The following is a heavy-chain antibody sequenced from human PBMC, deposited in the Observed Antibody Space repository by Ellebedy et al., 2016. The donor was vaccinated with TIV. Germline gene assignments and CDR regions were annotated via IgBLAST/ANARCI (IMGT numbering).Heavy chain of an antibody. J-gene: IGHJ4*02. CDR3: AKGVAPTAPFDY. CDR2: IKQDGSEK. Sequence: PGGSLRLSCAASGFTFSSYWMSWVRQAPGKGLEWVANIKQDGSEKYYVDSVKGRFTISRDNSKNTLYLQMNSLRAEDTAVYYCAKGVAPTAPFDYWGQGTLVTVSS. V-gene: IGHV3-7*05. CDR1: GFTFSSYW. D-gene: IGHD4-17*01.